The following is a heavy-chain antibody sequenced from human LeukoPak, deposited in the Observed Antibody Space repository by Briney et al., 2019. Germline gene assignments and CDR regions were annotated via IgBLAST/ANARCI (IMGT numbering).Heavy chain of an antibody. V-gene: IGHV3-30*02. CDR3: AKRLVCSGGTCYGGSPEY. Sequence: GGSLRLSCAASGFSFSDYGMHWVRQAPGKGLEWVAFIRYHGGETYYVDSVKGRFTVSRDNSKNTLYLQMNSLKVEDTAVYYCAKRLVCSGGTCYGGSPEYWGPGTLVTVSS. D-gene: IGHD2-15*01. J-gene: IGHJ4*02. CDR2: IRYHGGET. CDR1: GFSFSDYG.